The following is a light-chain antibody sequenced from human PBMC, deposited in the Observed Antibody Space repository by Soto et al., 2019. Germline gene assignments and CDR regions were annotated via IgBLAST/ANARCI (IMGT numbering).Light chain of an antibody. Sequence: EIVMTQSPATLSVSPGERATLSCRASQSVSSKLAWYQQKPGQAPRLLIYDASTRATGIPARFNGSGSGTEFTLTISSLQSEDFEVYYCQQYDSWPLTFGGGAKVEIK. J-gene: IGKJ4*01. CDR2: DAS. CDR3: QQYDSWPLT. V-gene: IGKV3-15*01. CDR1: QSVSSK.